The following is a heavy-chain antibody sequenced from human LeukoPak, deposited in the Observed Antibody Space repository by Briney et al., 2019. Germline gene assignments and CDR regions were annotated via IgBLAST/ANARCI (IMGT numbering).Heavy chain of an antibody. CDR3: ARPLSIAAPAHSDFDY. CDR2: IYYSGST. CDR1: GGSISNSIYY. D-gene: IGHD6-13*01. Sequence: PSETLSLACTVSGGSISNSIYYWGWIRQPPGKGLEWIGSIYYSGSTYYNPSLESRVTISVDTSKSQFSLKLSSVTAADTAVYYCARPLSIAAPAHSDFDYWGQGTLVTVSS. V-gene: IGHV4-39*01. J-gene: IGHJ4*02.